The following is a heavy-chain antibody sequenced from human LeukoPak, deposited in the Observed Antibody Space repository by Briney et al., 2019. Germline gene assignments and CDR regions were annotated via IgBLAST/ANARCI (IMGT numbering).Heavy chain of an antibody. V-gene: IGHV3-48*03. CDR2: ISSSGTSI. D-gene: IGHD3-10*01. CDR3: ANSPRGVRGVTYYYMDV. Sequence: GGSLRLSCAASGFTFSNYEMNWVRQAPGKGLEWVSYISSSGTSIYYADSVKGRFTISRDNAKNSLYLQMNSLRAEDTAVYYCANSPRGVRGVTYYYMDVWGKGTTVTISS. J-gene: IGHJ6*03. CDR1: GFTFSNYE.